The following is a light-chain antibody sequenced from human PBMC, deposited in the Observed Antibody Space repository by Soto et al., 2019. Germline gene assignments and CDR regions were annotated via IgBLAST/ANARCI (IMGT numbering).Light chain of an antibody. CDR1: SSDVGGYNY. J-gene: IGLJ2*01. CDR3: SSFASTTSVL. CDR2: EVS. V-gene: IGLV2-14*01. Sequence: QSALTQPASVSGSPGQSITISCTGTSSDVGGYNYVSWYQQHPGKAPKLIIYEVSTRPSGISNRFSGSKSGNTASLTISGLQAEDEADYYCSSFASTTSVLFGGGTKLTVL.